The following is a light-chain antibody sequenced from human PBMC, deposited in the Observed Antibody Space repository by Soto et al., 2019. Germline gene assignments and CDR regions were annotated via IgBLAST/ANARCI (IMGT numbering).Light chain of an antibody. V-gene: IGKV1-5*03. CDR3: QQYNSYSKT. Sequence: DIQMTQSPSTLSASVGDRVTITCRASQSISSWLAWYQQKPGKAPKLLIYKASSLESGVPSRFSGSGSGTEFTLTLSSLQPDDFATYYCQQYNSYSKTVGQGTKVEI. CDR1: QSISSW. J-gene: IGKJ1*01. CDR2: KAS.